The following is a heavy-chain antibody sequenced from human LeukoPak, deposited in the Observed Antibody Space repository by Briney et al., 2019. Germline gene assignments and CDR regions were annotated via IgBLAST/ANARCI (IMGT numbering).Heavy chain of an antibody. CDR1: GYTFTGYY. D-gene: IGHD2-21*02. CDR3: ARSGEIVVVTAIPDNFDY. CDR2: INPNSGGT. V-gene: IGHV1-2*02. Sequence: ASVKVSCKASGYTFTGYYMHWVRQAPGRGLEWMGWINPNSGGTNYAQKFQGRVTMTRDTSISTAYMELSSLRSEDTAVYYCARSGEIVVVTAIPDNFDYWGQGTLVTVSS. J-gene: IGHJ4*02.